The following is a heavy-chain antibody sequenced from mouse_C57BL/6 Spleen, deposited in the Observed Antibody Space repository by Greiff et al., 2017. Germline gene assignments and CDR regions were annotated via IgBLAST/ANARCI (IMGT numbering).Heavy chain of an antibody. V-gene: IGHV1-52*01. Sequence: VQLQQPGAELVRPGSSVKLSCKASGYTFTSYWMHWVKQRPIQGLEWIGNIDPSDSETHYNQKFKDKATLTVDKSSSTAYMQLSSLTSEDSAVYYCATHYGSRGAWFAYWGQGTLVTVSA. CDR1: GYTFTSYW. J-gene: IGHJ3*01. D-gene: IGHD1-1*01. CDR3: ATHYGSRGAWFAY. CDR2: IDPSDSET.